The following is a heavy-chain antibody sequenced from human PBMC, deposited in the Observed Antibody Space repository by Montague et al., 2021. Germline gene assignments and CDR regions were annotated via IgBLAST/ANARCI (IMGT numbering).Heavy chain of an antibody. Sequence: SLRLSCAASGFTFSTYWMAWVRQAPGKGLEWVANINQDGSTRNYVDSVKGRFTISRDNAKNSLSLQMNSLRVEDTAIYYRARDSSGSLDYWGQGTLVTGSS. V-gene: IGHV3-7*01. J-gene: IGHJ4*02. CDR3: ARDSSGSLDY. D-gene: IGHD5-12*01. CDR2: INQDGSTR. CDR1: GFTFSTYW.